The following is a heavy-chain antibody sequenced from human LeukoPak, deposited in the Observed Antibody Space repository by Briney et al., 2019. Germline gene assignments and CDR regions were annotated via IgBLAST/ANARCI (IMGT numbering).Heavy chain of an antibody. D-gene: IGHD6-6*01. J-gene: IGHJ6*03. CDR3: ANEYSSSSWGYYYYYMDV. CDR2: IYYTGST. Sequence: SETLSLTCTVSGASLSSYYWTWIRQPPGKGLEWIGYIYYTGSTNYNPSLKSRVTISVDTSKNQFSLKLSSVTAADTAVYYCANEYSSSSWGYYYYYMDVWGKGTTVTVSS. CDR1: GASLSSYY. V-gene: IGHV4-59*08.